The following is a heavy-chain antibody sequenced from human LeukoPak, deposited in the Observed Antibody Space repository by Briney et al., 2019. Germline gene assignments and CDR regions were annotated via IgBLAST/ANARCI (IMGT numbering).Heavy chain of an antibody. CDR1: GYSFTSYW. CDR2: INSDDSDT. V-gene: IGHV5-51*01. Sequence: GESLKISCKASGYSFTSYWIGWVRQMPGKGLEWMGIINSDDSDTRYSPSFQGQVTISADKSITTAYLQWTSLKASDTAMYYCARKLFGSGTSSYYFDSWGQGTLVTVSS. D-gene: IGHD3-10*01. J-gene: IGHJ4*02. CDR3: ARKLFGSGTSSYYFDS.